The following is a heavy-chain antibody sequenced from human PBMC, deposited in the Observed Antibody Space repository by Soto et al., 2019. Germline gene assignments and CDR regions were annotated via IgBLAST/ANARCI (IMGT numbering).Heavy chain of an antibody. CDR1: GGSISSGGYS. Sequence: QLQLQESGSGLVKPSQTLSLTCAVSGGSISSGGYSWSWIRQPPGKGLEWTGYIYHSGSTYYNPSLXRXAXIXXDRSKNQFSLKLSSVTAADTAVYYCARGQVVAAQHWGQGTLVTVSS. D-gene: IGHD2-15*01. J-gene: IGHJ4*02. CDR3: ARGQVVAAQH. V-gene: IGHV4-30-2*01. CDR2: IYHSGST.